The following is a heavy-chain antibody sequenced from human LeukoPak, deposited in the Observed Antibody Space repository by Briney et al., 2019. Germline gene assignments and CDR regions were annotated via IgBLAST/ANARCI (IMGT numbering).Heavy chain of an antibody. CDR1: GYTFTDFF. Sequence: ASVKVSCKASGYTFTDFFIHWVRQAPGQGLEWMGWINTNTGNPTYAQGFTGRFVFSLDTSVSTAYLQISSLKAEDTAVYYCAREGPYDSSGYSTLIDYWGQGTLVTVSS. CDR2: INTNTGNP. CDR3: AREGPYDSSGYSTLIDY. D-gene: IGHD3-22*01. J-gene: IGHJ4*02. V-gene: IGHV7-4-1*02.